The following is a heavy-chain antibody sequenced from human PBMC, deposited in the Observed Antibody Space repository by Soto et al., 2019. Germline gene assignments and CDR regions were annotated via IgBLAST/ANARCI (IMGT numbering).Heavy chain of an antibody. Sequence: GGSLRLSCAASGFTFSSYNMNWVRQAPGKGLEWVSSISSSSSYIYYADSVKGRFTISRDNAQNSLYLQMNSLRAEDTAVYYCARDVSRDYAFDIWGQGTMVTVS. CDR1: GFTFSSYN. V-gene: IGHV3-21*01. CDR3: ARDVSRDYAFDI. CDR2: ISSSSSYI. J-gene: IGHJ3*02.